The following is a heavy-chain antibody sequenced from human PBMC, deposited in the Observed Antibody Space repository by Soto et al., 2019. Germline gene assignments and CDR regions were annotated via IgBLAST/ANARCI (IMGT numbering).Heavy chain of an antibody. J-gene: IGHJ3*02. Sequence: SETLSLTCTVSGGSISSSSYYWGWIRQPPGKGLEWIGSIYYSGSTYYNPSLKSRVTISVDTSKNQFSLKLSSVTAADTAVYYCARQGYVINAFDIWGQGTLVTVSS. D-gene: IGHD5-12*01. CDR1: GGSISSSSYY. CDR3: ARQGYVINAFDI. CDR2: IYYSGST. V-gene: IGHV4-39*01.